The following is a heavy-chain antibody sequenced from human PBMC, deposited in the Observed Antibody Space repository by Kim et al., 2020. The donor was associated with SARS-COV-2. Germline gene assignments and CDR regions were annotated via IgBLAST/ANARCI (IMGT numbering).Heavy chain of an antibody. CDR2: SRT. Sequence: SRTTYADSVKGRFTVSRDNAKNTRYLQMNSLRAEDTAMYYCASRIYTSFDSWGQGTLVTVSS. V-gene: IGHV3-74*01. J-gene: IGHJ4*02. CDR3: ASRIYTSFDS.